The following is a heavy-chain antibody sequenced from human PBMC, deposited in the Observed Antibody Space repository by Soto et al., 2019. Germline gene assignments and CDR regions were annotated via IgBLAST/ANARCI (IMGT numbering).Heavy chain of an antibody. Sequence: QVQLVESGGGVVQPGRSLRLSCAASGFTFSSYGMHWVRQAPGKGLEWVAVISYDGSNKYYADSVKGRLTISRDNSKNTLYLQMNSLRAEETALYYCAKEGLRCGESPFDYWGQGTLVTVSS. J-gene: IGHJ4*02. V-gene: IGHV3-30*18. D-gene: IGHD3-10*01. CDR1: GFTFSSYG. CDR3: AKEGLRCGESPFDY. CDR2: ISYDGSNK.